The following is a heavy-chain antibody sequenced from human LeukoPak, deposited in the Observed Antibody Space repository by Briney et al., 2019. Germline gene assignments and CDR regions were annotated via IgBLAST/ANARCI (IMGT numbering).Heavy chain of an antibody. J-gene: IGHJ3*01. CDR1: GGSISSRSRC. V-gene: IGHV4-39*01. CDR2: MFYSGST. D-gene: IGHD3-22*01. Sequence: SETLSLTCTVSGGSISSRSRCWGWIRQPPGKGLEWIGTMFYSGSTYYNPSLKSRVAIFVDTSENQFSLELNSVTATDTAVYYCAVAGVRYYDSSGLHAFDFWGRGTMVTVSS. CDR3: AVAGVRYYDSSGLHAFDF.